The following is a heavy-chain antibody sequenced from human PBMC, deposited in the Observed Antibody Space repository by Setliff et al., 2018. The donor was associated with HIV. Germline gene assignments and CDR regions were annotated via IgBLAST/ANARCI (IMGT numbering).Heavy chain of an antibody. Sequence: SETLSLTCPVSGDSTSSYYWSWVRLPPGKGLEWIGYIYYSGSTYYNPSLKSRVTISVDTSKNQFSLKLSSVTAADTAVYYCARSNLVPDNWFAPWGKGTLVTVSS. V-gene: IGHV4-59*12. CDR3: ARSNLVPDNWFAP. CDR2: IYYSGST. D-gene: IGHD2-8*02. J-gene: IGHJ5*02. CDR1: GDSTSSYY.